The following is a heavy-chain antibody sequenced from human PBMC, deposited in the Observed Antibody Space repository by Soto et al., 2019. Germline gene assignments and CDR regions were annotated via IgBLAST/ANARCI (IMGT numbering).Heavy chain of an antibody. D-gene: IGHD3-10*01. CDR1: GYTFTSYD. V-gene: IGHV1-8*01. Sequence: GASVKVSCKASGYTFTSYDINWVRQATGQGLEWMGWMNPNSGNTGYAQKFQGRVTMTRNTSISTAYMELSSLRSEDTAVYYCARDGYCGSGSYSNYYYYGMDVWGQGTTVTVSS. J-gene: IGHJ6*02. CDR3: ARDGYCGSGSYSNYYYYGMDV. CDR2: MNPNSGNT.